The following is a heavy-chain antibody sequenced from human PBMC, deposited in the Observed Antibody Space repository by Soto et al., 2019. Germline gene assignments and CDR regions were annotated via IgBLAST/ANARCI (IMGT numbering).Heavy chain of an antibody. Sequence: QPGVTLRLACAASGFTFITDAMSWVRQTPGKRLEWVWAISFSPSGTECADSMTGRFTISRDNSKKTLLLQRSRLRAEDTAVYYCAKDGYDCSGNLYYFDSWGQGTPVTVSS. J-gene: IGHJ4*02. CDR1: GFTFITDA. CDR2: ISFSPSGT. V-gene: IGHV3-23*01. CDR3: AKDGYDCSGNLYYFDS. D-gene: IGHD3-22*01.